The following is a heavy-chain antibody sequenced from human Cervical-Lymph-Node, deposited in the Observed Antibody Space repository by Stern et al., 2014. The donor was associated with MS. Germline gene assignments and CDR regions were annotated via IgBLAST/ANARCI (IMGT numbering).Heavy chain of an antibody. CDR2: ISYDGRDK. D-gene: IGHD1-26*01. J-gene: IGHJ4*02. Sequence: VHLVESGGGVVQPGRSLRLSCAASGFVFRRYALHWVRQAPGKGLEWVALISYDGRDKSYTDSVKGRFTVSRDNSNNTVDLEMNSLRLEDTAVYYCAKGGSGSYLDWGQGSLVTVSS. V-gene: IGHV3-30*04. CDR3: AKGGSGSYLD. CDR1: GFVFRRYA.